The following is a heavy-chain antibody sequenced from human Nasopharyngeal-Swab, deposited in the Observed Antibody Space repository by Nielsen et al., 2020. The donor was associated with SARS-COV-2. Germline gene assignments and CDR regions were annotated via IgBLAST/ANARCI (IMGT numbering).Heavy chain of an antibody. J-gene: IGHJ6*03. V-gene: IGHV5-51*01. CDR2: TYPGDSDT. Sequence: VRQMPGKGLEWMGITYPGDSDTRCSPSFQGQVTISADKSISTAYLQWSSLKASDTAMYYCARPSPPKLWSGYYTDPGYYYMDVWGKGTTVTVSS. D-gene: IGHD3-3*01. CDR3: ARPSPPKLWSGYYTDPGYYYMDV.